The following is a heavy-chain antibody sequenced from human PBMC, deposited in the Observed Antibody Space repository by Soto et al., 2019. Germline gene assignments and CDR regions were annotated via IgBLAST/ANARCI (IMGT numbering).Heavy chain of an antibody. V-gene: IGHV3-9*01. CDR2: ISWNSGSI. CDR3: AKDYSGSYHYYFDY. J-gene: IGHJ4*02. CDR1: GFTFDDYA. D-gene: IGHD1-26*01. Sequence: LRLSCAASGFTFDDYAMHWVRQAPGKGLEWVSGISWNSGSIGYADSVKGRFTISRDNAKNSLYLQMNSLRAEDTALYYCAKDYSGSYHYYFDYWGQGTLVTVSS.